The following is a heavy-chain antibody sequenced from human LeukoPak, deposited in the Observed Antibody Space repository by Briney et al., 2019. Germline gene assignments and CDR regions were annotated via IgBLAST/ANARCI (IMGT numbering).Heavy chain of an antibody. D-gene: IGHD4-23*01. CDR3: AKNMGYGGNSAFDI. CDR2: ISGSGDNT. CDR1: GFIVSSNY. V-gene: IGHV3-23*01. Sequence: GGSLRLSCAASGFIVSSNYMSWVRQAPGKGLEWVSVISGSGDNTNYADPVKGRFTISRDNSKNTLYVQMNSLRAEDTAVYYCAKNMGYGGNSAFDIWGQGTMVTVSS. J-gene: IGHJ3*02.